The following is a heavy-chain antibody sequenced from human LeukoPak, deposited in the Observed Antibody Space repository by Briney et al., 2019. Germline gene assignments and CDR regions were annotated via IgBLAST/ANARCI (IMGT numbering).Heavy chain of an antibody. CDR1: GGSFSGYY. D-gene: IGHD6-13*01. Sequence: SETLSLTCAVYGGSFSGYYWSWIRQPPGKGVGGIGEINHSGSTNYNPSLKSRVTISVDTSKNQFSLKLSSVTAADTAVYYCARGYSSSWMDPWGQGTLVTVSS. CDR3: ARGYSSSWMDP. J-gene: IGHJ5*02. V-gene: IGHV4-34*01. CDR2: INHSGST.